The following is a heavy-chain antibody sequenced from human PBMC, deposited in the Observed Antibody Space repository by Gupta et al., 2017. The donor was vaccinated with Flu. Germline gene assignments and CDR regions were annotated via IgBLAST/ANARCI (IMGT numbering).Heavy chain of an antibody. CDR3: AKQSYDVLTGWWDH. CDR2: IDGSGDAT. Sequence: AMSWVRQAPGRGLEWVSTIDGSGDATYYADSVKGRFTISRDNSKDTLHLQLNSLPAEDTAVYYCAKQSYDVLTGWWDHWGQGTLVTVSS. CDR1: A. J-gene: IGHJ1*01. D-gene: IGHD3-9*01. V-gene: IGHV3-23*01.